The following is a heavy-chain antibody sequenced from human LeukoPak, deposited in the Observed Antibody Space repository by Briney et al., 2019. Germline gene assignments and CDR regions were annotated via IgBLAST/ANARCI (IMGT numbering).Heavy chain of an antibody. D-gene: IGHD4-17*01. J-gene: IGHJ4*02. CDR2: INWVGDTS. Sequence: PGGSLRLSCAASGFAFDDYAMHWVRQAPGKGPQWISSINWVGDTSSYADSVKGRFTVSRDNTEGSLYLQMDSLRSEDTALYYCAKDRQYGDYGGGDFFDSWGQGTLVTVSS. CDR3: AKDRQYGDYGGGDFFDS. CDR1: GFAFDDYA. V-gene: IGHV3-43D*03.